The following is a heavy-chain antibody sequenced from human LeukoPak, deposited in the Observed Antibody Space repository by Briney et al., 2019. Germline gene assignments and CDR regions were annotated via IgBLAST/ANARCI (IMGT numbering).Heavy chain of an antibody. CDR3: ARDEGVGGGNVTQRDY. V-gene: IGHV4-4*02. Sequence: SETLSLTCAVSGGSISSSNWWSWVRQPPRKVLEWIGEIYHSGSTNYNPSLKSRVTISVDKSKNQFSLKLSSVTAADTAVYYCARDEGVGGGNVTQRDYWGQGTLVTVSS. J-gene: IGHJ4*02. CDR1: GGSISSSNW. D-gene: IGHD4-23*01. CDR2: IYHSGST.